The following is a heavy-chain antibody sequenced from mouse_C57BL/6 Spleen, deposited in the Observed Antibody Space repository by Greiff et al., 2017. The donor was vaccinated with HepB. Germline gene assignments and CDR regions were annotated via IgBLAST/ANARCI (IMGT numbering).Heavy chain of an antibody. CDR1: GFTFTDYY. Sequence: EVMLLESGGGLVQPGGSLSLSCAASGFTFTDYYMSWVRQPPGKALEWMGFIRNKANGYTTEYSAYVKGRFTIYRDNSQSILYLQMNALRAEDSATYYCARYMGSYYFDDWGQGTTLTVSS. CDR3: ARYMGSYYFDD. J-gene: IGHJ2*01. V-gene: IGHV7-3*01. CDR2: IRNKANGYTT.